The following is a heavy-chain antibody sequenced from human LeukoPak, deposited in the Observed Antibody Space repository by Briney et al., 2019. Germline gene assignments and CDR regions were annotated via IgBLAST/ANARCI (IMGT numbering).Heavy chain of an antibody. CDR2: ISAYNGNT. CDR1: GYTFTSNG. D-gene: IGHD5-12*01. Sequence: GASAKIFCKASGYTFTSNGISWVRQDPGQGLEWMGWISAYNGNTNYAQKLQGRVTMTTDTSTSTAYMELRSLRYDDTAVYYCASHSGYDYGPGDYWGQGTLVTVSS. J-gene: IGHJ4*02. V-gene: IGHV1-18*01. CDR3: ASHSGYDYGPGDY.